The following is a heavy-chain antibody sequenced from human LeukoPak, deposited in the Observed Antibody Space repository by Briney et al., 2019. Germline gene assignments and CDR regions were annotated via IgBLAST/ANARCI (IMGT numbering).Heavy chain of an antibody. Sequence: GGSLRLSCAASGFTFSNYAMSWVRQAPGKGLECVSVIYSTGSTNYADSVKGRFTISRDNSKNTLYLQMNNLRAEDTAVYYCAGYSSGRQIYCFDYWGQGTLVTVSS. D-gene: IGHD6-19*01. CDR2: IYSTGST. J-gene: IGHJ4*02. CDR3: AGYSSGRQIYCFDY. CDR1: GFTFSNYA. V-gene: IGHV3-66*01.